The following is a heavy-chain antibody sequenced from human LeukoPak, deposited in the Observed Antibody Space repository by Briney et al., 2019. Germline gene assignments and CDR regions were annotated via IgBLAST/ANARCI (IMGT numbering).Heavy chain of an antibody. J-gene: IGHJ4*02. CDR3: AKQPLNDYIWEN. Sequence: GGSLSLSCATSGFTVNNYAMTWVRQAPGKGLEWVSTISGSGAATYYADSVKGRFTISRDNSKNTMYLQMTSLRAEDTAVYYCAKQPLNDYIWENWGQGTLVTVSS. D-gene: IGHD3-16*01. CDR1: GFTVNNYA. CDR2: ISGSGAAT. V-gene: IGHV3-23*01.